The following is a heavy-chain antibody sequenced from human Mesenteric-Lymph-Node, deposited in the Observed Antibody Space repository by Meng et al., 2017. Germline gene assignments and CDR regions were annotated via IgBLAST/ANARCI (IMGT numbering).Heavy chain of an antibody. CDR3: ARGNDYYGSGSYYNGFDY. J-gene: IGHJ4*02. CDR1: GFTFSDYY. V-gene: IGHV3-11*01. Sequence: GESLKISCAASGFTFSDYYMSWIRQAPGKGLEWVSYISSSGSTIYYADSVKGRFTISRDNAKNSLYLQMNSLRAEDTAVYYCARGNDYYGSGSYYNGFDYWGQGTLVTVSS. D-gene: IGHD3-10*01. CDR2: ISSSGSTI.